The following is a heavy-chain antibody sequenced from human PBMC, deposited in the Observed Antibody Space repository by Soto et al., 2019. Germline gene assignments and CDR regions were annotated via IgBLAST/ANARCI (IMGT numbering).Heavy chain of an antibody. Sequence: QVQLQESGPGLVKPSGTLSLTCAVSSGSISSSNWWSWVRQPPGKGLEWIGEIYHSGSTNYNPSLKRRVTISVDKSKNQVSLKLSSVTAADTAVYYCAGVAGVLTAGGYFDYWGQGTLVTVSS. V-gene: IGHV4-4*02. CDR2: IYHSGST. CDR1: SGSISSSNW. D-gene: IGHD6-13*01. CDR3: AGVAGVLTAGGYFDY. J-gene: IGHJ4*02.